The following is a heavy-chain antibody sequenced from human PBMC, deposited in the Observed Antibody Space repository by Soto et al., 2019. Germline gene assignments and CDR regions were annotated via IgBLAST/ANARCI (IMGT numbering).Heavy chain of an antibody. Sequence: ASVKVSCKVSGYTLTELSMHWVRQAPGKGLEWMGGFDPEVGETNYAQKFQGRVTITEDKSTSTAYMELSSLRSEDTAVYYCARVRLAVAGDLYYYYGMDVWGLGTTVTVSS. J-gene: IGHJ6*02. CDR1: GYTLTELS. V-gene: IGHV1-24*01. D-gene: IGHD6-19*01. CDR3: ARVRLAVAGDLYYYYGMDV. CDR2: FDPEVGET.